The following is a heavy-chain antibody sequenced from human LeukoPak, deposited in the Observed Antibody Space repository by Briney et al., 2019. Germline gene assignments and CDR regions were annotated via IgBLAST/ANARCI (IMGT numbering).Heavy chain of an antibody. D-gene: IGHD6-13*01. CDR3: AKDQGSSWQATVDY. CDR1: GFTFSSYG. J-gene: IGHJ4*02. Sequence: GRSLRLSCAASGFTFSSYGMHWVRQAPGKGLEWVAVISYDGSNKYYADSVKGRFTISRDNSKNTLYLQMNSLRAEDTAVYYCAKDQGSSWQATVDYWGQGTLVTVSS. V-gene: IGHV3-30*18. CDR2: ISYDGSNK.